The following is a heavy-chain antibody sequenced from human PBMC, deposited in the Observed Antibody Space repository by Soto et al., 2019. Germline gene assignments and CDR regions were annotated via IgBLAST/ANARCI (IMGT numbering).Heavy chain of an antibody. D-gene: IGHD5-18*01. Sequence: QVRLQESGPGLVKPSEPLSLTCIVSPDSFNDYYWSWFRRPPGKGLAWIGSFYHTGNTNYNPSLESRVSISVVTSKIQFSLSLSSVTAADTAVYYCARDVGIHDAFDIWGQGTLVTVSS. V-gene: IGHV4-59*13. CDR3: ARDVGIHDAFDI. CDR2: FYHTGNT. CDR1: PDSFNDYY. J-gene: IGHJ3*02.